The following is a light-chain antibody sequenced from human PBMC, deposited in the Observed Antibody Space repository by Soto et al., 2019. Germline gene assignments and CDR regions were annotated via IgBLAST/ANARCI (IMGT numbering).Light chain of an antibody. CDR3: NSYSGSSTYV. CDR1: SSDVGSYNR. J-gene: IGLJ1*01. V-gene: IGLV2-18*02. Sequence: QSALTQPPSVSGSPGQSVAISCTGTSSDVGSYNRVSWYQQPPGAAPKLMINEVSNRPSVVPDRFSGSKSGTTASLTISGLQAADEADYYCNSYSGSSTYVFGTGTKVTVL. CDR2: EVS.